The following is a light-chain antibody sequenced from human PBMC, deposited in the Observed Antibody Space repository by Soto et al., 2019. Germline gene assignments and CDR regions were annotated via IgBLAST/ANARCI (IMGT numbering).Light chain of an antibody. Sequence: EIVMTQSPATLSVSPGERATLSCRASQSVSSTLAWYQQKPGQAPRLLIYGASTRATGIPARFSGSGSGTEFTLTISSLQSEDFAVYYCQQYVTSSPRTFGQGTKVDNK. V-gene: IGKV3-15*01. CDR1: QSVSST. J-gene: IGKJ1*01. CDR2: GAS. CDR3: QQYVTSSPRT.